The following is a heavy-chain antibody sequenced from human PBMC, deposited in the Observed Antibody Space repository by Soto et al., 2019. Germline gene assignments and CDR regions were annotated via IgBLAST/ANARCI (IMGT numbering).Heavy chain of an antibody. CDR1: GFTFSNYA. D-gene: IGHD6-13*01. Sequence: EVQLLESGGGLVQPGGSLRLSCAASGFTFSNYAVTWVRQAPGKGLEWVSTISGSGGSTYYADSVKGRFTISRDNSTNTLYMQMNSLRSEDTAVYYCEKDQGSSWYEIDYWGQGTLVTVSS. CDR2: ISGSGGST. CDR3: EKDQGSSWYEIDY. J-gene: IGHJ4*02. V-gene: IGHV3-23*01.